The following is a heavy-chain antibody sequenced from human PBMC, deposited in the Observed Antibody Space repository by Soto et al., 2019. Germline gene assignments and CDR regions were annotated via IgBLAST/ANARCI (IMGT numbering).Heavy chain of an antibody. Sequence: GGSLRLSCAASGFTFDDYAMHWVRQAPGKGLEWVSGISWNSGSIGYADSVKGRFTISRDNAKNSLYLQMNSLRAEDTALYYCAKDIGGQQLGLSIDYWGQGTLVTVSS. J-gene: IGHJ4*02. CDR3: AKDIGGQQLGLSIDY. V-gene: IGHV3-9*01. D-gene: IGHD6-13*01. CDR1: GFTFDDYA. CDR2: ISWNSGSI.